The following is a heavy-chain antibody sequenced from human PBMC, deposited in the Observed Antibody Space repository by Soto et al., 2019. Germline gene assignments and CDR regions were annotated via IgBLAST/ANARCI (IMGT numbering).Heavy chain of an antibody. CDR3: ARAESVGHPVVPDS. D-gene: IGHD2-21*01. J-gene: IGHJ4*02. V-gene: IGHV4-31*03. CDR1: GGSISSGDYY. CDR2: IYHRGST. Sequence: QVQLQESGPGLVKPSETLSLTCTVSGGSISSGDYYWNWIRQRPGKGLEWIGYIYHRGSTKYNPYHENRVTMTVVPSKKQISLKQSSLSSADAAVYYWARAESVGHPVVPDSWGQGTLVTVSS.